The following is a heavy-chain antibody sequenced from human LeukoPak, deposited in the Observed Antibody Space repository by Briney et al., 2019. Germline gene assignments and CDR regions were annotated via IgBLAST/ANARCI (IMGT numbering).Heavy chain of an antibody. Sequence: PSETLSLPWTVSGGSISSSSFYWGWIRQPPGKGLEWIGSIYYSGSTYYSPSLKSRVTISIDTSKNQFSLNLSSVTAADTAVYYCARHRFGGVDYWGQRSHFTVSS. CDR2: IYYSGST. V-gene: IGHV4-39*01. CDR3: ARHRFGGVDY. CDR1: GGSISSSSFY. J-gene: IGHJ4*02. D-gene: IGHD3-10*01.